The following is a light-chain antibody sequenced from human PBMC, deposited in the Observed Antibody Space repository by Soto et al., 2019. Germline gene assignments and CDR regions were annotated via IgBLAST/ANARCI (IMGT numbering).Light chain of an antibody. CDR1: SSDFGSYNL. CDR3: CSYAGSSTYV. V-gene: IGLV2-23*01. CDR2: EDS. J-gene: IGLJ1*01. Sequence: SVPAQPASLSGSPGQSITVSCTGTSSDFGSYNLVSWYQQHPGKAPKLMIYEDSKRPSGVSNRFSGSKSGNTASLTISWLQAEDDADYYCCSYAGSSTYVFGTGTKVTVL.